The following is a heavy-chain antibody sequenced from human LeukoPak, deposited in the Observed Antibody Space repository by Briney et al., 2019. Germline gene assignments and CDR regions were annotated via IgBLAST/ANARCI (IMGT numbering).Heavy chain of an antibody. Sequence: ASVKVSRKASGYTFTGYYMHWVRQAPGQGLEWMGWINPNSGGTNYAQKFQGWVTMTRDTSISTAYMELSRLRSDDTAVYYCARDGDYYGSGSGAFDIWGQGTMVTVSP. CDR1: GYTFTGYY. D-gene: IGHD3-10*01. J-gene: IGHJ3*02. CDR2: INPNSGGT. V-gene: IGHV1-2*04. CDR3: ARDGDYYGSGSGAFDI.